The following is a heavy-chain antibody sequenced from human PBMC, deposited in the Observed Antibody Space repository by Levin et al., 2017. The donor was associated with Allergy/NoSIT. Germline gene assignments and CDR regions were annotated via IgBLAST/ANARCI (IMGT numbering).Heavy chain of an antibody. CDR1: GYNFTNYG. J-gene: IGHJ6*03. D-gene: IGHD3-3*01. Sequence: GASVKVSCKASGYNFTNYGISWVRQAPGQGLEWMGWISAYNGNTNYAQKFQGRVTMTIQTSTNTAYMALRRLRSDHTAVYYCARVGIDFWGVYQKSWGYMDVWGQGTTVTVSS. CDR3: ARVGIDFWGVYQKSWGYMDV. CDR2: ISAYNGNT. V-gene: IGHV1-18*01.